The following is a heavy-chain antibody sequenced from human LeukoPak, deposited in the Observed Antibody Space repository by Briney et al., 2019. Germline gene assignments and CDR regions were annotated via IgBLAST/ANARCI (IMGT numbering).Heavy chain of an antibody. CDR1: GFTFSSYA. J-gene: IGHJ4*02. Sequence: GRSLRLSCAASGFTFSSYAMHWVRQAPGKGLEWVAVISYDGSNKYYADSVKGRFTISRDNSKNTLYLQMNSLRAEDTAVYYCARVHSYGYAKAYYFDYWGQGTLVTVSS. V-gene: IGHV3-30*04. CDR2: ISYDGSNK. CDR3: ARVHSYGYAKAYYFDY. D-gene: IGHD5-18*01.